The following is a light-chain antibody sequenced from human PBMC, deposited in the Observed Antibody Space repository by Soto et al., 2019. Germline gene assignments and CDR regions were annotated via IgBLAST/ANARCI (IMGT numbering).Light chain of an antibody. V-gene: IGKV3-20*01. Sequence: ESVLTQSPGTLSLSPGERATLSCRASQSVSNNYLAWYQQKPGQAPRLLIYGASNRATGIPDRFSGSGSGTDFTLTISRLEPEDFAVYYCQQYSFLPRTFGQGTKVDIK. CDR1: QSVSNNY. CDR2: GAS. J-gene: IGKJ1*01. CDR3: QQYSFLPRT.